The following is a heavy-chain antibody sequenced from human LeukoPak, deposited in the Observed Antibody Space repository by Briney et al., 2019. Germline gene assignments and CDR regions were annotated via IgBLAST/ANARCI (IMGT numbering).Heavy chain of an antibody. V-gene: IGHV3-23*01. J-gene: IGHJ3*02. Sequence: GGSLRLSCAASGFTFSSYAMSWVRQAPGKGLEWVSAISGSGGSTYYVDSVKGRFTISRDNSKNALYLQMNSLRAEDTAVYYCARGLADSSGFGAFDIWGQGTMVTVSS. CDR2: ISGSGGST. CDR1: GFTFSSYA. D-gene: IGHD3-22*01. CDR3: ARGLADSSGFGAFDI.